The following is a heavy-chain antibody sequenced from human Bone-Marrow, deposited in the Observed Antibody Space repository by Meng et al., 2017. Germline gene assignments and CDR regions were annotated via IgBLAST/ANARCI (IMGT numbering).Heavy chain of an antibody. J-gene: IGHJ4*02. CDR1: GGSFSGYY. Sequence: QVQLQQWGAGLLKPSETLSLTCAVDGGSFSGYYWSWIRQPPGKGLEWIGEINHSGSTNYNPSLKSRVTISVDTSKNQFSLKLSSVTAADTAVYYCARLAYDSSGYWFDYWGQGTLVTVSS. D-gene: IGHD3-22*01. CDR3: ARLAYDSSGYWFDY. V-gene: IGHV4-34*01. CDR2: INHSGST.